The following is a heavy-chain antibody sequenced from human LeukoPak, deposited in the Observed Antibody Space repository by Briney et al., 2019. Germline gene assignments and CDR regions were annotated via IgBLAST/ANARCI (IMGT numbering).Heavy chain of an antibody. V-gene: IGHV4-59*08. CDR1: SCSISSYY. D-gene: IGHD2-15*01. CDR3: ARGCYNYFDS. CDR2: INYSGST. J-gene: IGHJ4*02. Sequence: SETLSLTCTVSSCSISSYYWSCIRQPPGKGLEWIGYINYSGSTNYNPSLKSRVTISVDRSKNQFSLKLTSVTAADTAVYYCARGCYNYFDSWGQGSLVTVSS.